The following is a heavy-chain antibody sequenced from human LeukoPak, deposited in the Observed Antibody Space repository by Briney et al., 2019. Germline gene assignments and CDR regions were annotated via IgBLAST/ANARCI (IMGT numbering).Heavy chain of an antibody. D-gene: IGHD3-10*01. J-gene: IGHJ1*01. CDR3: TTSRRFYYGSGTFQY. CDR1: GYTLNALS. CDR2: LDPVDGET. Sequence: ASVKVSCKASGYTLNALSIRWVRQAPGKGLEWMGGLDPVDGETIYARRFQGRVTMTEDTSTDTAYLDLRSLRSDDTAVYYCTTSRRFYYGSGTFQYWGQGTLLTVSS. V-gene: IGHV1-24*01.